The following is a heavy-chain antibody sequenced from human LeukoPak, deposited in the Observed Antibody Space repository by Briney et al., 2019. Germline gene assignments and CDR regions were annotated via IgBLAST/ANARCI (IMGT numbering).Heavy chain of an antibody. V-gene: IGHV3-53*01. CDR1: GFTVSTYY. Sequence: GGSLRLSCAASGFTVSTYYMTWVRQAPGKGLECVSVIYSGGSTYYADSVKGRFTVSRDNPKNTLYLQMNSLRAEDTAMYYCARGLGYCTSTTCLLPFDYWGQGTLVTVSS. CDR3: ARGLGYCTSTTCLLPFDY. D-gene: IGHD2-2*01. J-gene: IGHJ4*02. CDR2: IYSGGST.